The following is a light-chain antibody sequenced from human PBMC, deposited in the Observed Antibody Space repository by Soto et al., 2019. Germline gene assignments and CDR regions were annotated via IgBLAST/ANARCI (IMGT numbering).Light chain of an antibody. CDR3: CSIAGRHTWV. CDR2: DVT. V-gene: IGLV2-11*01. CDR1: SSDVGAYKY. Sequence: QSALTQPRSVSGSPGQSVTISCTGTSSDVGAYKYVSWYQHYPGEAPKGMIYDVTQRPSGVPDRFSGTKSGNTASLTISGLQAEDEAYYFCCSIAGRHTWVFGSGTKVTVL. J-gene: IGLJ1*01.